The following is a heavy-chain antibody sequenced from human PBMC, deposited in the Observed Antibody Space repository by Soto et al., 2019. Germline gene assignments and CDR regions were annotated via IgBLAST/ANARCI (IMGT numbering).Heavy chain of an antibody. D-gene: IGHD6-13*01. CDR2: IYPGDSDT. J-gene: IGHJ3*02. CDR1: GYSFTSYW. Sequence: VESLKISCKGSGYSFTSYWIGCLREMPGKGLECIGIIYPGDSDTRYSPSFQCQVTISADKSISTAYLQWSSLKASDTAMYYCASPSSPHGVNAFDIRRQGKMGTVSS. CDR3: ASPSSPHGVNAFDI. V-gene: IGHV5-51*01.